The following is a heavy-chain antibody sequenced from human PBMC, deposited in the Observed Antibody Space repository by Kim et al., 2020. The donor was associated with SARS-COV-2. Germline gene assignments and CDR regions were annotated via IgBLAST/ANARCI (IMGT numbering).Heavy chain of an antibody. CDR3: ARHTYCSSTSCYHGMDV. CDR1: GYSFTSYW. CDR2: IYPGDSDT. V-gene: IGHV5-51*01. Sequence: GESLKISCKGSGYSFTSYWIGWVRQMPGKGLEWMGIIYPGDSDTRYSPSFQGQVTISADKSISTAYLQWSSLKASDTAMYYCARHTYCSSTSCYHGMDVWGQGTTVTVSS. J-gene: IGHJ6*02. D-gene: IGHD2-2*01.